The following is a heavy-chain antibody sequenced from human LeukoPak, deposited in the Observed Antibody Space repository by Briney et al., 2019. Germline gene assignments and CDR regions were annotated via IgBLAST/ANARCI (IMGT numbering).Heavy chain of an antibody. Sequence: GGSLRLSCAASGLTFSSHWMHWVRQAPGKGLVWVSRITNDGSSTTYADSVKGRFTVSRDSAKNTLYLQVNNLRAEDTAVYYCARGPNSNWSGLDFWGQGTLLTVSS. CDR1: GLTFSSHW. V-gene: IGHV3-74*01. CDR2: ITNDGSST. D-gene: IGHD6-6*01. J-gene: IGHJ4*02. CDR3: ARGPNSNWSGLDF.